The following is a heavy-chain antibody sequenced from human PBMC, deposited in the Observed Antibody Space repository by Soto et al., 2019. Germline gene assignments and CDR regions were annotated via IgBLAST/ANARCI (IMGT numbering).Heavy chain of an antibody. D-gene: IGHD5-18*01. J-gene: IGHJ6*03. CDR1: GYTFTSYG. Sequence: QVQLVQSGAEVKKPGASVKVSCKASGYTFTSYGISWVRQAPGQGLEWMGWISAYNGNTNYAQKLQGRVTMTTDTPASTAYMELRSLRSDDTAVYYCARAGGYSYGFYWSDYYYYYMDVWGKGTTVTVSS. CDR3: ARAGGYSYGFYWSDYYYYYMDV. V-gene: IGHV1-18*01. CDR2: ISAYNGNT.